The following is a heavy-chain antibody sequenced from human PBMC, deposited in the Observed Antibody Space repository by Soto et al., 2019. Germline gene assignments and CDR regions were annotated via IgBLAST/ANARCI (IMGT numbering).Heavy chain of an antibody. V-gene: IGHV4-31*02. Sequence: QVQLQESGPGLVKASQTLSLTCSVSDDSITGGGYYWSWIRQHPAKGLEWIGSIYYRGSTYYNPSLRSRGTISLDPSQARLSLRLTSLPAADTATYYCARGGSGTYHVWGQGTLVTVSS. CDR1: DDSITGGGYY. D-gene: IGHD3-10*01. CDR2: IYYRGST. CDR3: ARGGSGTYHV. J-gene: IGHJ4*02.